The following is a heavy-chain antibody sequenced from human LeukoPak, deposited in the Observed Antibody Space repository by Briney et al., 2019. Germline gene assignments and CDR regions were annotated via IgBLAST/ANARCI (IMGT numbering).Heavy chain of an antibody. V-gene: IGHV1-69*02. J-gene: IGHJ2*01. Sequence: SVKVSCKASGGTFSSYTISWVRQAPGQGLEWMGRIIPILGIANNAQKFQGRVTITADKSTSTAYMELSSLRSEDTAVYYCARTRDYGNWYFDLWGRGTLVTVSS. CDR2: IIPILGIA. D-gene: IGHD4-17*01. CDR1: GGTFSSYT. CDR3: ARTRDYGNWYFDL.